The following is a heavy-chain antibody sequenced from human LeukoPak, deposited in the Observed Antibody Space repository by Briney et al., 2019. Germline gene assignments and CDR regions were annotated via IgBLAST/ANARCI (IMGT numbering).Heavy chain of an antibody. V-gene: IGHV4-39*01. Sequence: TSETLSLTCTVSGGSISSSSYYWGWIRQPPGKGLEWIGSIYYSGSTYYNPSPKSRVTISVDTSKNQFSLKLSSVTAADTAVYYCARIYYYDSSGSLGVFDYWGQGTLVTVSS. CDR3: ARIYYYDSSGSLGVFDY. J-gene: IGHJ4*02. D-gene: IGHD3-22*01. CDR2: IYYSGST. CDR1: GGSISSSSYY.